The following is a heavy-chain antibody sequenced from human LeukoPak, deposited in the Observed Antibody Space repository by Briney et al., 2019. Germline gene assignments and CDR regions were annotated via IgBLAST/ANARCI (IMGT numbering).Heavy chain of an antibody. V-gene: IGHV3-74*01. CDR3: TVNIGSGTYGNFQF. CDR1: GLSFSSYW. CDR2: ISTDGSGT. D-gene: IGHD3-10*01. J-gene: IGHJ1*01. Sequence: PGGSVRLSCAASGLSFSSYWMHWVRQAPGKGLVWVSRISTDGSGTDYADSVKGRFTISRDNAKNTLYLQMNRLKAEDTAMYYCTVNIGSGTYGNFQFWGQGTLVTVSS.